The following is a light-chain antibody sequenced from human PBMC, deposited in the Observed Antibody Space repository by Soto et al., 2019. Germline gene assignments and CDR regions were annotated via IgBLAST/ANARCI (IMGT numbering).Light chain of an antibody. CDR1: RIGSKS. Sequence: SYELTQPPSASVAPGQTARITCGGNRIGSKSVQWYEQKAGQAPVLVDYDDSDRPSGIPGRFSGSKSGNTATLTISDVGAGDDADYYCQVWDSSRDHYVFGPGTKVTVL. J-gene: IGLJ1*01. CDR2: DDS. CDR3: QVWDSSRDHYV. V-gene: IGLV3-21*02.